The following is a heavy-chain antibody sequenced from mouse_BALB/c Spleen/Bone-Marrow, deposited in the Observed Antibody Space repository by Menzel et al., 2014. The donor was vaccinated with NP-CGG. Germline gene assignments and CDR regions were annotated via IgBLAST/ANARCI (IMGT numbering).Heavy chain of an antibody. J-gene: IGHJ4*01. Sequence: QLQQSETVLARPGASVKMSCKASGYSFTSYWIHWVKQRPGQGLEWIGAIYPGNSDISYNQKFKGKAKLTAVTSASTAYMEHSSLTNEDSAVYYCTIYRFDEDAMDYWGQGTSATVPS. CDR2: IYPGNSDI. D-gene: IGHD2-14*01. V-gene: IGHV1-5*01. CDR3: TIYRFDEDAMDY. CDR1: GYSFTSYW.